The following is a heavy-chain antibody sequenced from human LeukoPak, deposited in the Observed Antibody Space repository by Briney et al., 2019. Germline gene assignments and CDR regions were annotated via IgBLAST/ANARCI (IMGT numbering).Heavy chain of an antibody. D-gene: IGHD1-1*01. J-gene: IGHJ6*03. CDR3: ASLAPHSKLERRGHYYMDV. CDR2: INPRGGST. Sequence: ASEKVSCKASGYSFTRYYIHWVRHAPGQRLESMGIINPRGGSTGYAQKVQGRVTMTRYTSTSTVYMELSSLRSEDTAVYYCASLAPHSKLERRGHYYMDVWGKGTTVTISS. V-gene: IGHV1-46*01. CDR1: GYSFTRYY.